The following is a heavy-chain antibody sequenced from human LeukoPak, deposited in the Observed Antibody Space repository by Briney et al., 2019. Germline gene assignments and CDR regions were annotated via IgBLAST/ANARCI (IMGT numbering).Heavy chain of an antibody. Sequence: PSETLSLTCTVSGXSISSGDYYWSWIRQPPGKGLEWIGYIYYSGSTYYNPSLKSRVAISVDTSKNQFSLKLSSVTAADTAVYYCASYVRAGVPAANFDYWGQGTLVTVSS. CDR2: IYYSGST. V-gene: IGHV4-30-4*01. D-gene: IGHD2-2*01. CDR1: GXSISSGDYY. J-gene: IGHJ4*02. CDR3: ASYVRAGVPAANFDY.